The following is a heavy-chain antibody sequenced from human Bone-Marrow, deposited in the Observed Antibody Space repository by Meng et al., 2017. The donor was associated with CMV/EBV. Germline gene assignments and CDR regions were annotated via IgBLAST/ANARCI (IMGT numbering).Heavy chain of an antibody. J-gene: IGHJ5*02. CDR2: IYHRGST. CDR1: ISSSHW. CDR3: ARVRSYYDSSGYYRNWFDP. V-gene: IGHV4-4*02. D-gene: IGHD3-22*01. Sequence: ISSSHWWSWVRQPPGKGLKWIGEIYHRGSTNYNPSLKSRVTISVDKSKNQFSLKLSSVTAADTAVYYCARVRSYYDSSGYYRNWFDPWGQGTLVTVSS.